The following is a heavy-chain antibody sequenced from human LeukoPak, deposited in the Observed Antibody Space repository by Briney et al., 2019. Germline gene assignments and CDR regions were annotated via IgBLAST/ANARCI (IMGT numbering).Heavy chain of an antibody. Sequence: SETLSLTSTASVGSVSIGSYYWSWIRQPPGKGLEWIGYIYYSGSTNYNPSLKSRVTISVDTSKNQFSLKLSSVTAADTAVYYCARDRRFRFDPWGQGTLVTVSS. CDR3: ARDRRFRFDP. CDR2: IYYSGST. CDR1: VGSVSIGSYY. J-gene: IGHJ5*02. V-gene: IGHV4-61*01.